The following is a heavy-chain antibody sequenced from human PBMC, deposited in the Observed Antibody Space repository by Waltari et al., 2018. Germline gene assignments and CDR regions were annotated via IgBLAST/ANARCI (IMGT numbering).Heavy chain of an antibody. Sequence: QVQLQESGPGLVKPSETLSLTCAVSGYSISSGYYWGWIRQPPGKGLEWLGSIHHTGGTDCNPSLKSRGTISVATSKNQFALKLGSVTAADTAVYYGARRVRQWLVESAFDIWGQGTMVIVSS. V-gene: IGHV4-38-2*01. D-gene: IGHD6-19*01. CDR3: ARRVRQWLVESAFDI. CDR2: IHHTGGT. CDR1: GYSISSGYY. J-gene: IGHJ3*02.